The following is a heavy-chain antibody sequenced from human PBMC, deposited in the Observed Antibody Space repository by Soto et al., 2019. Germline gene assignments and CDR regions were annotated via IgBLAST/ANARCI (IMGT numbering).Heavy chain of an antibody. CDR1: GFTFSSYA. J-gene: IGHJ6*02. D-gene: IGHD6-19*01. Sequence: GGSLRLSCAASGFTFSSYAMSWVRQAPGKGLEWVSAISGSGGSTYYADSVKGRFTISRDNSKNTLYLQMNSLRAEDTAVYYCAKGSAVAGKANYYGMDVWGQGTTVTVSS. V-gene: IGHV3-23*01. CDR3: AKGSAVAGKANYYGMDV. CDR2: ISGSGGST.